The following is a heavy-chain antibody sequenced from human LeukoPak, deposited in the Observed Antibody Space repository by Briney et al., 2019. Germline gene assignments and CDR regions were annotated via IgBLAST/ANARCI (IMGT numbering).Heavy chain of an antibody. Sequence: GGSLRLSCVASGFTFGKYWMSWVRQAPGKGLEWVASIKLDGSEKNYVDSVKGRFTISRDNTKNSLYLQMNSLRVEDTAVFYCARDQYDTWSRRGNFDSWGQGTLVIVSS. J-gene: IGHJ4*02. CDR3: ARDQYDTWSRRGNFDS. CDR1: GFTFGKYW. D-gene: IGHD3-3*01. CDR2: IKLDGSEK. V-gene: IGHV3-7*03.